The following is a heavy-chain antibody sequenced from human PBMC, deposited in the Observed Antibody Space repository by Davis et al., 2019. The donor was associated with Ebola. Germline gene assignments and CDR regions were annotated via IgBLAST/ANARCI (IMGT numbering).Heavy chain of an antibody. J-gene: IGHJ4*02. V-gene: IGHV5-10-1*01. CDR3: ARQGRYDYIWGSYRSFGLYYFDY. D-gene: IGHD3-16*02. Sequence: GESLKISCKGSGYSFTSYWISWVRQMPGKGLEWMGRIDPSDSYTNYSPSFQGHVTISADKSISTAYLQWSSLKASDTAMYYCARQGRYDYIWGSYRSFGLYYFDYWGQGTLVTVSS. CDR1: GYSFTSYW. CDR2: IDPSDSYT.